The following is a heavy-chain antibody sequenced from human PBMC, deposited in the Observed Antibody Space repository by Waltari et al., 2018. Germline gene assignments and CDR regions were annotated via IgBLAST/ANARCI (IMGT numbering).Heavy chain of an antibody. J-gene: IGHJ3*02. V-gene: IGHV5-51*03. D-gene: IGHD3-22*01. CDR1: GYSFTSYW. CDR2: IYPGDSDT. Sequence: EVQLVQSGAEVKKPGESLKISCKGSGYSFTSYWMGWVRQMPGKGLEWLGIIYPGDSDTRYSPSFQGQVTISADKSISTAYLQWSSLKASDTAMYYCARRPYYYDSSGHAFDIWGQGTMVTVSS. CDR3: ARRPYYYDSSGHAFDI.